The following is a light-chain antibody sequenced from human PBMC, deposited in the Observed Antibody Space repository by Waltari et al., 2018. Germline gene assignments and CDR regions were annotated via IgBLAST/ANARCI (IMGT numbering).Light chain of an antibody. CDR1: SSDIGAYMY. V-gene: IGLV2-11*01. CDR2: DIK. Sequence: QSALTQPRSVSGSPGQSVTISCSGTSSDIGAYMYVSWYQQHPGKAPRLIIYDIKKRPSGVPDRFSGSQSGNTASLTISGLQPDDGADYFCCSYAGNSMIFGGGTMLTVL. J-gene: IGLJ2*01. CDR3: CSYAGNSMI.